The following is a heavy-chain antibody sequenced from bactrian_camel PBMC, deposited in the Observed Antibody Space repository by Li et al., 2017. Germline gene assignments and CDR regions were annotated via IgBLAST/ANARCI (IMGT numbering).Heavy chain of an antibody. V-gene: IGHV3S63*01. J-gene: IGHJ4*01. D-gene: IGHD4*01. CDR1: FFILDDFD. CDR3: ALRTGGCPPTMMMTDYNY. CDR2: ISGDGST. Sequence: VQLVESGGGSVQTGGSLRPSCKPSFFILDDFDMMWYRQAPGDECELVSSISGDGSTYYTDAVKGRFTISQDDVKNVLQMNNLKPEDAAMYYCALRTGGCPPTMMMTDYNYWGQGTQVTVS.